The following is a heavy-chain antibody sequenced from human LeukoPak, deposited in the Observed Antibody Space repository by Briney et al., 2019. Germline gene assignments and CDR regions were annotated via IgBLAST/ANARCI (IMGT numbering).Heavy chain of an antibody. CDR2: ISRSSAYI. Sequence: GGSLRLSRAASGFTLSSYSMNWVRQAPGKGLEWVSSISRSSAYIYYADSVKGRFTISRDNAKNSLYLQMNSLRAEDTAVYYCAKDQYPYSSGWYGDCWGQGTLVTVSS. CDR3: AKDQYPYSSGWYGDC. V-gene: IGHV3-21*01. CDR1: GFTLSSYS. D-gene: IGHD6-19*01. J-gene: IGHJ4*02.